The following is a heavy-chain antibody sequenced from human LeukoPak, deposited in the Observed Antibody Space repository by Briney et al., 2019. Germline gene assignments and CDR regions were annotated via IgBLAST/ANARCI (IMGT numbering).Heavy chain of an antibody. Sequence: SETLSLTCAFYGGSFSGYDWSWIRQPPGKGLEWIAEINHSGSTNYNPSLKSRVTISVDTSKNQFSLKLSSVTAADTAVYYCARVNYDILTGSFDYWGRGTLVTVSS. J-gene: IGHJ4*02. V-gene: IGHV4-34*01. D-gene: IGHD3-9*01. CDR1: GGSFSGYD. CDR3: ARVNYDILTGSFDY. CDR2: INHSGST.